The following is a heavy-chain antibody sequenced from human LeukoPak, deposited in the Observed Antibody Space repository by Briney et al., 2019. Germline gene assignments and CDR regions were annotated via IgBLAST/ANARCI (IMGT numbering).Heavy chain of an antibody. CDR2: IKSKTDGGTT. J-gene: IGHJ4*02. Sequence: GGSLRLSCAASGFTFSNAWMSWVRQAPGKGLEWVGRIKSKTDGGTTDYAAPVKGRFTISRDDSKNTLYLQMSSLKTEDTAVYYCTTGIAARYIGDFDYWGQGTLVTVSS. D-gene: IGHD6-6*01. V-gene: IGHV3-15*01. CDR1: GFTFSNAW. CDR3: TTGIAARYIGDFDY.